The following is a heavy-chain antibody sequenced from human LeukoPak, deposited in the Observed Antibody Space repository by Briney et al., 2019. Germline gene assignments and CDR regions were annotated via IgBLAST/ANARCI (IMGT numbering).Heavy chain of an antibody. D-gene: IGHD1-7*01. V-gene: IGHV4-59*01. CDR3: ARVNWNYVYFDY. CDR2: TYYSGST. Sequence: SETLSLTCTVSGGSISSYYWSWIRQPPGKGLEWIGYTYYSGSTNYNPSLKSRVTISVDTSKNQFSLKLSSVTAADTAVYYCARVNWNYVYFDYWGQGTLVTVSS. CDR1: GGSISSYY. J-gene: IGHJ4*02.